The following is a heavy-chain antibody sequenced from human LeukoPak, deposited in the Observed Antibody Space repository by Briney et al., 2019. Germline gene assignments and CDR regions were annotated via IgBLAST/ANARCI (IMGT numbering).Heavy chain of an antibody. J-gene: IGHJ4*02. CDR3: ARDAGYGGNSDY. Sequence: RGSLRLSCAASGFTFNMYWMTWVRQAPGKGLESVAYINKDGSDKYYVDSVKGRFTVSRDNAKNSLYLQMNSLRAEDTAVYYCARDAGYGGNSDYWGQGTLVTVSS. CDR1: GFTFNMYW. D-gene: IGHD4-23*01. V-gene: IGHV3-7*01. CDR2: INKDGSDK.